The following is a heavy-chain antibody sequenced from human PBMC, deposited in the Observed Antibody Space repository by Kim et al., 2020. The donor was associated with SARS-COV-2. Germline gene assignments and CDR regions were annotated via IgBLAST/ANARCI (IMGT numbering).Heavy chain of an antibody. CDR3: ARGVWGKGLYYYYYMDV. D-gene: IGHD3-16*01. J-gene: IGHJ6*03. Sequence: SVKVSCKASGCTFSSYAISWVRQAPGQGLEWMGRIIPIPGIANYAQKFPGRVTITADTSTSTAYLQLSSLRAEDTALYYCARGVWGKGLYYYYYMDVWG. CDR2: IIPIPGIA. V-gene: IGHV1-69*04. CDR1: GCTFSSYA.